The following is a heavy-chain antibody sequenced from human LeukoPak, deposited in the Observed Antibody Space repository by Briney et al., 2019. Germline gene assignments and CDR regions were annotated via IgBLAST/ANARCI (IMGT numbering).Heavy chain of an antibody. CDR2: IYYSGST. D-gene: IGHD3-16*02. Sequence: SETLSLTCTVSGGSISSYYWSWIRQPPGKGLEWIGYIYYSGSTNYKPSLKSRVTISVDTTNNQFSLKLSSVTAADTAVYYCARIWYDYVWGSYRSDDAFDIWGQGTMVTVSS. CDR3: ARIWYDYVWGSYRSDDAFDI. V-gene: IGHV4-59*01. J-gene: IGHJ3*02. CDR1: GGSISSYY.